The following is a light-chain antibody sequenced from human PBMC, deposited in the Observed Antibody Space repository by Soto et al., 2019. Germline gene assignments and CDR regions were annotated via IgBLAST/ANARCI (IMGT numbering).Light chain of an antibody. CDR1: QGISSH. J-gene: IGKJ4*01. Sequence: AIRMTQPPSSFSASTGDRDTITCRASQGISSHFAWCQVKPGKAPRLLIYTASYLESGVPSRFSGSGSGTDFSVTIGALQAEDCAVYDCQQCFSYPLTVRGGTKVEIK. CDR3: QQCFSYPLT. V-gene: IGKV1-8*01. CDR2: TAS.